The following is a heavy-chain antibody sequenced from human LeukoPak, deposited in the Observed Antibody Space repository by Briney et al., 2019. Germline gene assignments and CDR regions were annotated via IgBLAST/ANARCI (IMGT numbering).Heavy chain of an antibody. CDR3: ARGRKYSYGPYYFDY. J-gene: IGHJ4*02. V-gene: IGHV4-34*01. Sequence: SETLSLTCAVYGGSFSGYYWSWIRQPPGKGLEWLGEINHSGSTNYNPSLKSRVTISVDTSKNQFSLKLSFVTAADTAVYYCARGRKYSYGPYYFDYWGQGTLVTVSS. D-gene: IGHD5-18*01. CDR1: GGSFSGYY. CDR2: INHSGST.